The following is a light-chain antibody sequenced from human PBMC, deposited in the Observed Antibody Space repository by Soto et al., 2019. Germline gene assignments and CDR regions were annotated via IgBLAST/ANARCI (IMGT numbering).Light chain of an antibody. CDR2: AAS. CDR1: QGISCW. J-gene: IGKJ4*01. CDR3: QQYNNLSLN. V-gene: IGKV1-12*01. Sequence: DIQMIHSPSSVSASVGDRFTITCRASQGISCWLALYEQKPGKAPKLLIYAASSLETGVPSRFSGSGSGTEFTFDISSLKPKDIATYCCQQYNNLSLNLVGGTTEDI.